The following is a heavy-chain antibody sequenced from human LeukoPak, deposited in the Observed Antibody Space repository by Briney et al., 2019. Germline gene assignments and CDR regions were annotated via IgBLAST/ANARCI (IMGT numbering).Heavy chain of an antibody. J-gene: IGHJ4*02. V-gene: IGHV3-23*01. CDR2: INGGGDDT. CDR3: AKSDCGSYGCKLLNY. Sequence: GGSLRLSCAASGFIFNNYARSWVRQAPGEGLEWVSAINGGGDDTRYADSVRGRFTISRDNSKNTVSLQMNSLRVEDTALYFCAKSDCGSYGCKLLNYWGQGTLVTVSS. D-gene: IGHD3-3*01. CDR1: GFIFNNYA.